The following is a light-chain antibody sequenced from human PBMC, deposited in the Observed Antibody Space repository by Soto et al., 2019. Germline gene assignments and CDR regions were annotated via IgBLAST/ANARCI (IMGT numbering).Light chain of an antibody. V-gene: IGLV4-69*01. J-gene: IGLJ1*01. CDR1: SGHSSYA. CDR3: QTWGTGNHV. Sequence: QLVLTQSPSASASLGASVKLTCTLSSGHSSYAIAWHQQQPEKGPRYLMKLNSDGIHSKGDGIPDRFSGSSSGAERYLIISSLQSEDEADYYCQTWGTGNHVFGTGTKVTVL. CDR2: LNSDGIH.